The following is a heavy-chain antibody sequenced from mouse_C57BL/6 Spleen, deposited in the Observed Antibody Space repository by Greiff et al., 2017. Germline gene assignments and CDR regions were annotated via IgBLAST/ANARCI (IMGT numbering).Heavy chain of an antibody. D-gene: IGHD2-5*01. J-gene: IGHJ4*01. CDR3: ASAYYSNYYAMDY. CDR2: ISSGGSYT. Sequence: EVMLVESGGDLVKPGGSLKLSCEASGFTFSSYGMSWVRQTPDKRLEWVATISSGGSYTYYPDSVKGRFTISRDNAKNTLYLQMSRLKSDDTAMYYCASAYYSNYYAMDYWGQGTSVTVSS. CDR1: GFTFSSYG. V-gene: IGHV5-6*01.